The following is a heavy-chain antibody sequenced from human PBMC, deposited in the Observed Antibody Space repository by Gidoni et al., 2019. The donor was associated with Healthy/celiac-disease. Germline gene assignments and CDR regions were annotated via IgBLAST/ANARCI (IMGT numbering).Heavy chain of an antibody. CDR3: ARVETDLLWFGEWTYDY. J-gene: IGHJ4*02. Sequence: KFQGRVTITRDTSASTAYMELSSLRSEDTAVYYCARVETDLLWFGEWTYDYWGQGTLVTVSS. V-gene: IGHV1-3*01. D-gene: IGHD3-10*01.